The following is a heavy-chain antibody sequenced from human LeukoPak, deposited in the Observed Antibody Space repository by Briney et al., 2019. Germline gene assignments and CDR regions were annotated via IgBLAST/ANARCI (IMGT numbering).Heavy chain of an antibody. J-gene: IGHJ5*02. CDR3: ARDNSVEDTAVWFDP. V-gene: IGHV1-46*03. CDR2: INPSGGST. Sequence: ASVKVSCKASGYTFTSYYMHWVRQAPGQGPEWMGIINPSGGSTSYAQKFQGRVTMTRDMSTSTDYMELSSLRSEDTAVYYCARDNSVEDTAVWFDPLGQGTLVTGSS. CDR1: GYTFTSYY. D-gene: IGHD4-17*01.